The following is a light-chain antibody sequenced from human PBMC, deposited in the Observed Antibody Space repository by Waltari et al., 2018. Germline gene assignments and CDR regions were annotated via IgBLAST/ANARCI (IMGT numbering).Light chain of an antibody. CDR1: ISNIGSNT. J-gene: IGLJ2*01. CDR3: AAWDDSLGGPV. CDR2: SND. Sequence: QSLLTQPPSASGTPGQRVTISCSGGISNIGSNTINWSRQFPGTAPKVLIYSNDQRTSGVPERFSGSKSGTSASLAISGLQSEDEADYYCAAWDDSLGGPVFGGGTKLTVL. V-gene: IGLV1-44*01.